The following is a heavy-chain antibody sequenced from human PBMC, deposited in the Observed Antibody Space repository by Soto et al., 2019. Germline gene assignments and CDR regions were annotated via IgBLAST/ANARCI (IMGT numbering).Heavy chain of an antibody. D-gene: IGHD6-19*01. J-gene: IGHJ4*02. V-gene: IGHV1-3*01. CDR2: INAGNGNT. CDR3: AREGGWTYYFDY. Sequence: QVQLVQSGAEVKKPGASVKVSCKASGYTFTSYTMHWVRQAPGQRLEWMGWINAGNGNTKYSQKFQGRVTITRDTSASTAYMELSSLRSEDTAVYYCAREGGWTYYFDYWGQGTLFTVSS. CDR1: GYTFTSYT.